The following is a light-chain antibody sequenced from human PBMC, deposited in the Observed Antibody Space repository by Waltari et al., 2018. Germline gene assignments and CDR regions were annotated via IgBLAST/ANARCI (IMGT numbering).Light chain of an antibody. CDR3: CSYAGNYWAL. Sequence: QSALTQPRSVSGSPGQSVTISCTGTSSDVGSYNYVSWYQQHPGKAPKLMIYDVSKRPSGVPDRVSGSKSGNTASLTISGLQAEDEADYYCCSYAGNYWALFGGGTELTVL. V-gene: IGLV2-11*01. CDR2: DVS. CDR1: SSDVGSYNY. J-gene: IGLJ2*01.